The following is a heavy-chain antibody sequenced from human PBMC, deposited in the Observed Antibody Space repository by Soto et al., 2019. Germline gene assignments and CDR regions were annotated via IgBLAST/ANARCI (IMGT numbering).Heavy chain of an antibody. V-gene: IGHV3-30*18. D-gene: IGHD6-25*01. J-gene: IGHJ4*02. CDR3: AKTRLRLDY. Sequence: PGGSLRLSCAASGFTFSTYGMHWVRQAPGKGLEWVALISYDGSDKYYADSVKGRFTISRDNSKNTLYLQMNSLRAEDTAVYYCAKTRLRLDYWGQGTLVTVSS. CDR2: ISYDGSDK. CDR1: GFTFSTYG.